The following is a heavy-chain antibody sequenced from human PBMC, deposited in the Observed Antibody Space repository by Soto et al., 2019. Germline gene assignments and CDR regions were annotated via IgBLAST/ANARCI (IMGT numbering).Heavy chain of an antibody. V-gene: IGHV3-15*07. CDR2: IKRKTDGGTT. J-gene: IGHJ6*02. D-gene: IGHD3-16*01. Sequence: GGSLRLSCAASGFTFSNAWMNWVRQAPGKGLEWVGRIKRKTDGGTTDYAAPVKGRFTISRDDSKNTLYLQMNSLKTEDTAVYYCTTEGGGFYYYYGMDVWGQGTTVTVSS. CDR1: GFTFSNAW. CDR3: TTEGGGFYYYYGMDV.